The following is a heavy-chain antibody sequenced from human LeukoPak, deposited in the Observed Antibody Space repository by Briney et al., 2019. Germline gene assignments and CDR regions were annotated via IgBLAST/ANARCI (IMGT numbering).Heavy chain of an antibody. D-gene: IGHD3-22*01. CDR3: ARRSYYDSAGYGYYFDY. CDR1: GGSFSGYY. CDR2: INDSGSS. V-gene: IGHV4-34*01. Sequence: SETLSLTCTVYGGSFSGYYWGWVRQPPGKGLEWIGEINDSGSSNYNPSLKSRLTISVDTSKNQFSLKLSSVTAADTAVYYCARRSYYDSAGYGYYFDYWGQGTLVTVSS. J-gene: IGHJ4*02.